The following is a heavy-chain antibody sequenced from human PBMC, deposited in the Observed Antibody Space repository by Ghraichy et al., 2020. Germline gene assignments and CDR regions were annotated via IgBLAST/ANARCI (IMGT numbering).Heavy chain of an antibody. V-gene: IGHV2-70*11. CDR1: GFSLSTTGMC. Sequence: SGPTLVKPTQTLTLTCTFSGFSLSTTGMCVSWIRQPPGKALEWLARIDWDDDKYYSTSLKTRLTITKDTSKNQVVLTMTNMDPVDTAMYYCARSIVGATTKGFDPWGQGTLVTVSS. D-gene: IGHD1-26*01. J-gene: IGHJ5*02. CDR2: IDWDDDK. CDR3: ARSIVGATTKGFDP.